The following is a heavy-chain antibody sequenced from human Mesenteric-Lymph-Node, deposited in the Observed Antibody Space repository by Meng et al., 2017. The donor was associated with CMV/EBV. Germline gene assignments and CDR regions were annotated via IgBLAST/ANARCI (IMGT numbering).Heavy chain of an antibody. V-gene: IGHV1-2*02. CDR1: GYTFTGYY. CDR2: INPDSGGT. D-gene: IGHD2-21*01. J-gene: IGHJ4*02. CDR3: ARDPYSRTGIDY. Sequence: ASVKVSCKASGYTFTGYYMHWVRQAPGQGLEWMGWINPDSGGTKYAQKFQGRVTMTRDTSISTAHMELKRLRSDDTAVYFCARDPYSRTGIDYWGQGTPVTVSS.